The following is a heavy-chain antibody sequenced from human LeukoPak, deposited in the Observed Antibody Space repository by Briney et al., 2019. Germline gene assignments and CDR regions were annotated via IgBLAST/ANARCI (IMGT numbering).Heavy chain of an antibody. CDR1: GFTFDDYA. D-gene: IGHD3-10*01. Sequence: GGSLRLSCAASGFTFDDYAMHWVRQAPGKGLEWVSGISWNSGSIGYADSVKGRFTISRDNAKNSLYLQMNSLGAEDTALYYCAKDKRHYYGSGSYLLADYWGQGTLVTVSS. CDR3: AKDKRHYYGSGSYLLADY. V-gene: IGHV3-9*01. J-gene: IGHJ4*02. CDR2: ISWNSGSI.